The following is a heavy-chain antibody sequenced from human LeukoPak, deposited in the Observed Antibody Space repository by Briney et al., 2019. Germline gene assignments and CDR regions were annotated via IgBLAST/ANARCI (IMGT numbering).Heavy chain of an antibody. D-gene: IGHD3-22*01. CDR1: GFTFSSYG. Sequence: GGSLRLSCAASGFTFSSYGMHWVRQASGKGLEWVAFIRYDGSNKYYADSVKGRFTISRDNSKNTLYLQMNSLRAEDTAVYYCANPYYYDSSGYYPFGYWGQGTLVTVFS. V-gene: IGHV3-30*02. J-gene: IGHJ4*02. CDR3: ANPYYYDSSGYYPFGY. CDR2: IRYDGSNK.